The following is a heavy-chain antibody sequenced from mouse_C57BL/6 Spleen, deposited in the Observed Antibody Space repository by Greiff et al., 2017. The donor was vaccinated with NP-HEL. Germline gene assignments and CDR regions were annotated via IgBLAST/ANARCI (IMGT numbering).Heavy chain of an antibody. Sequence: VQLQESGAELVKPGASVKISCKASGYAFSSYWMNWVKQRPGKGLEWIGQIYPGDGDTNYNGKFKGKATLTADKSSSTAYMQLSSLTSEDSAVYFCARDDGYYDFDYWGQGTTLTVSS. V-gene: IGHV1-80*01. CDR3: ARDDGYYDFDY. J-gene: IGHJ2*01. CDR2: IYPGDGDT. CDR1: GYAFSSYW. D-gene: IGHD2-3*01.